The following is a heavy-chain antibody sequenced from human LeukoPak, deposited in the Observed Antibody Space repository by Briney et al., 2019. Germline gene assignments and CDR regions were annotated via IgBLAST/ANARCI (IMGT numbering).Heavy chain of an antibody. V-gene: IGHV3-33*01. J-gene: IGHJ6*04. Sequence: QAGGSLRLSCAASGFTFSSYGMHWVRQAPGKGLEWVAVIWYDGSNKYYADSVKGRFTISRDNSKNTLYLQMNSLRAEDTAVYYCARDPEHYYGSGSYYHLPPYGMDVWGKGTTVTVSS. CDR2: IWYDGSNK. D-gene: IGHD3-10*01. CDR3: ARDPEHYYGSGSYYHLPPYGMDV. CDR1: GFTFSSYG.